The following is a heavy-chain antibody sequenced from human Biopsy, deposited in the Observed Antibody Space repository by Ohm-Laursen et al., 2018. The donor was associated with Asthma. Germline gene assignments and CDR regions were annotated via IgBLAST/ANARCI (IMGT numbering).Heavy chain of an antibody. J-gene: IGHJ6*02. CDR2: ISWNSGTI. CDR1: GFTFEEYA. CDR3: SRDRGGSTRGGYYYYGMDV. V-gene: IGHV3-9*01. D-gene: IGHD2-15*01. Sequence: SLRLSCAAAGFTFEEYAMHWVRQPPGKGLEWVSGISWNSGTIAYADSVKGRFTISRDNSNNSVYLQMNSLRPEDTALYFCSRDRGGSTRGGYYYYGMDVWGQGTTVTVSS.